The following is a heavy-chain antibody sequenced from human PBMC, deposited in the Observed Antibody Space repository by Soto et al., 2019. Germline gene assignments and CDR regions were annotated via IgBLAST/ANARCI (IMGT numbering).Heavy chain of an antibody. CDR3: ARGYEQWLGHSPIAYYYYYGMDV. CDR1: GGTFSSYA. J-gene: IGHJ6*02. CDR2: IIPIFGTA. D-gene: IGHD6-19*01. Sequence: GASVKVSCKASGGTFSSYAISWVRQAPGQGLEWMGGIIPIFGTANYAQKFQGRVTITADESTSTAYMELSSLRSEDTAVYYCARGYEQWLGHSPIAYYYYYGMDVWGRGTTVTVSS. V-gene: IGHV1-69*13.